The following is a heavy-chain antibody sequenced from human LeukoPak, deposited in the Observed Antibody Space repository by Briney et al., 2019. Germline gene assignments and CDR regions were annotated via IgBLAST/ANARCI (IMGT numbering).Heavy chain of an antibody. CDR3: ARGGVTIFGVVTTIDY. Sequence: ASVRVSCKASGYTFTSYGISWVRQDPGQGLEWMGWISAYNGNTNYAQKLQGRVTMTTDTSTSTAYMELRSLRSDDTAVYYCARGGVTIFGVVTTIDYWGQGTLVTVSS. CDR1: GYTFTSYG. CDR2: ISAYNGNT. D-gene: IGHD3-3*01. J-gene: IGHJ4*02. V-gene: IGHV1-18*01.